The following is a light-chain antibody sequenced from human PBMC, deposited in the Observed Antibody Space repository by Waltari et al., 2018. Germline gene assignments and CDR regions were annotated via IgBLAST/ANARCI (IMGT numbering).Light chain of an antibody. CDR3: QTWDTAIQM. V-gene: IGLV4-69*02. CDR1: SSHSYYT. J-gene: IGLJ3*02. CDR2: LDNDGSH. Sequence: QLVLTQSPSASASLGASVKLTCTLSSSHSYYTIPWHQQQPERGLRFLMKLDNDGSHIKGDGIPDRFSGSSSGAERYLTISSLQPEDEADYYCQTWDTAIQMFGEGTKLTVL.